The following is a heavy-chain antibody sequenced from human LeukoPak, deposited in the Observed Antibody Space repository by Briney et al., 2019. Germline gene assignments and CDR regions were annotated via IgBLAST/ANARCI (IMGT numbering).Heavy chain of an antibody. V-gene: IGHV4-31*03. CDR2: IYYSGST. J-gene: IGHJ6*04. CDR3: AIYDTFGGYYYGMDV. D-gene: IGHD3-10*01. CDR1: GGSISSGGYY. Sequence: PSQTLSLTCTVSGGSISSGGYYWSWIRRHPGKGLEWIGYIYYSGSTYYNPSLKSRVTISVDTSKNQFSLKLSSVTAADTAVYYCAIYDTFGGYYYGMDVWGKGTTVTVSS.